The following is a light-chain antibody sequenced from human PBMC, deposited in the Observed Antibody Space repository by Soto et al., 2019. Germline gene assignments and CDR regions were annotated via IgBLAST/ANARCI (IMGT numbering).Light chain of an antibody. CDR2: QDS. J-gene: IGLJ1*01. CDR3: QAWDSSIPYV. CDR1: KLGDKY. V-gene: IGLV3-1*01. Sequence: SYELTQPPSVSVSPGQTASITCYGDKLGDKYACWYQQKPGQSPVLVIYQDSKRPSGIPERFSGSNSGNTATLTISGTQAMDEADYYCQAWDSSIPYVFGTGTKVTVL.